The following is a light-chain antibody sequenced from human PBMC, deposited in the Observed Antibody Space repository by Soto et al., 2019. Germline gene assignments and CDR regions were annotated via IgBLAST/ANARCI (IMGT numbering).Light chain of an antibody. CDR2: GAS. J-gene: IGKJ5*01. Sequence: EIVMMQSPATLSVSPGDRATLSCRASQSISSKVAWYQQKIGQAPRLLIYGASTRATGVPPRFSGSGSGTEFTLTISSLQSEDFAVYYCQQYNIWSSITFGQGTRLEIK. CDR3: QQYNIWSSIT. V-gene: IGKV3-15*01. CDR1: QSISSK.